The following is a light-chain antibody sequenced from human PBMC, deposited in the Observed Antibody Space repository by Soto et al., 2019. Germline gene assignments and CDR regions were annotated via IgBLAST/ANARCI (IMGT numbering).Light chain of an antibody. CDR3: QQSYSTPRT. V-gene: IGKV1-39*01. CDR1: ETIATY. CDR2: ATS. Sequence: DIQMTQSPSSLAASVGDRVTIACQASETIATYLNWYQQKPGKAPTLLIYATSSLQSGVPSRFSGSGSGTDFTLTISNLQPEDFASYYCQQSYSTPRTFGGGTKVEI. J-gene: IGKJ4*01.